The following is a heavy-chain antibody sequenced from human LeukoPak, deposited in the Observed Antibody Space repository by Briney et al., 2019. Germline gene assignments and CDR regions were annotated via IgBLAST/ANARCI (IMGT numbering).Heavy chain of an antibody. Sequence: GGSLRLSCAASGFTFSSYAMHWVRQAPGKGLEWVAVISYDRSLKYYADSVRDRFTISSDNSKNTLYLQMNSLRVEDTAVYYCARDPTAVANLPQYYLDYWGQGILVTVSS. CDR3: ARDPTAVANLPQYYLDY. V-gene: IGHV3-30*04. D-gene: IGHD4-23*01. CDR1: GFTFSSYA. J-gene: IGHJ4*02. CDR2: ISYDRSLK.